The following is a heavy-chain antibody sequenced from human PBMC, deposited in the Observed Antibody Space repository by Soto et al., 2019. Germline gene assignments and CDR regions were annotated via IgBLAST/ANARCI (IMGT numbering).Heavy chain of an antibody. CDR2: VSPNNGNT. J-gene: IGHJ5*02. CDR1: GYNFSSYD. CDR3: AREGYSSSSGPRGNWFHP. V-gene: IGHV1-8*01. Sequence: QVQLVQSGAEVKKPGASVKVSCKASGYNFSSYDINWVRQATGQGLEWVGWVSPNNGNTGYAQKFQGRVTMTKNTSISTAYMELSSLRPEDTAVYYCAREGYSSSSGPRGNWFHPWGQGTLVTVSS. D-gene: IGHD6-6*01.